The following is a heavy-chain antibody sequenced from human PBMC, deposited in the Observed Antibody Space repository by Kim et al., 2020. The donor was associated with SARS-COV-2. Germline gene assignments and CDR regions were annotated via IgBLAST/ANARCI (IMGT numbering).Heavy chain of an antibody. D-gene: IGHD2-8*01. Sequence: SETLSLTCTVSGGSISSYYWSWIRQPPGKGLEWIGYIYYSGSTNYNPSLKSRVTISVDTSKNQFSLKLSSVTAADTAVYYCARHNRATNVAWFDPWGQGTLVTVSS. CDR2: IYYSGST. CDR1: GGSISSYY. V-gene: IGHV4-59*08. J-gene: IGHJ5*02. CDR3: ARHNRATNVAWFDP.